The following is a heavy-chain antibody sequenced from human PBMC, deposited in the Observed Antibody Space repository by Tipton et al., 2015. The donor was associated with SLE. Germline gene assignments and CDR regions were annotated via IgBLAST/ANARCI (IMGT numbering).Heavy chain of an antibody. J-gene: IGHJ5*02. CDR3: ARGWDSGSYAWFDP. CDR1: GVSIDSFF. CDR2: IYTSGST. Sequence: LTCTVSGVSIDSFFCSWVRQPVGRGLEWIGRIYTSGSTNFNPSLKSRVTMSIDTSKKQFYLKLSSVTAADTAVYYCARGWDSGSYAWFDPWGQGTLVTASS. V-gene: IGHV4-4*07. D-gene: IGHD1-26*01.